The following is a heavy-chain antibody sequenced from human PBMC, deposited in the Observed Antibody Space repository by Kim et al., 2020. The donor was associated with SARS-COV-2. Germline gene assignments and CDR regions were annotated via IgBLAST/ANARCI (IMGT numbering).Heavy chain of an antibody. Sequence: SETLSLTCTVSGGSISSSSYYWGWKRPPPGKGREWIGTNYYSGNTNYNPSLQSRVTIYVDTSQNQLTLKLGSVTAADTAVCSCARRQRYSGRWYV. D-gene: IGHD6-13*01. V-gene: IGHV4-39*01. CDR3: ARRQRYSGRWYV. CDR1: GGSISSSSYY. J-gene: IGHJ2*01. CDR2: NYYSGNT.